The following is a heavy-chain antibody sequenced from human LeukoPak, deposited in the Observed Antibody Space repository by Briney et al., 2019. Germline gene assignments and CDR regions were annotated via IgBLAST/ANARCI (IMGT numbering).Heavy chain of an antibody. Sequence: VASVKLSFKASGYTCTSCGISWVRKAPGQGLEWMGWISAYNGNTNYAQKLQGRVTMITDTFTSTAYMELRSLRSDDTAVYYRARYDHYGSGSRIRYYYYNGMDVWGQGNTVTVSS. CDR2: ISAYNGNT. D-gene: IGHD3-10*01. V-gene: IGHV1-18*01. J-gene: IGHJ6*02. CDR3: ARYDHYGSGSRIRYYYYNGMDV. CDR1: GYTCTSCG.